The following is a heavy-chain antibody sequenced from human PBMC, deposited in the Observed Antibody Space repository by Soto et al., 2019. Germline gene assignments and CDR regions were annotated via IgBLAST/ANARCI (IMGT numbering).Heavy chain of an antibody. D-gene: IGHD2-2*01. J-gene: IGHJ3*01. Sequence: ITLKESGPTLVKPTQTLTLTCSFSGFSLSADGVGVGWIRQPPGKALEWLALIYWDDDTRYRPSLKSRLTITKDSSKNQVVPTMTNMDPVDTATYYCAQAYGGTSWPNDAFDVWGQGTVVTVSS. V-gene: IGHV2-5*02. CDR1: GFSLSADGVG. CDR3: AQAYGGTSWPNDAFDV. CDR2: IYWDDDT.